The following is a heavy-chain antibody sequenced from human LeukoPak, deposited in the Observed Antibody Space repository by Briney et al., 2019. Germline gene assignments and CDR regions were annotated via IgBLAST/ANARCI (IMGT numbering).Heavy chain of an antibody. J-gene: IGHJ4*02. CDR2: ISYDGSNK. Sequence: GGSLRLSCAASGFTFSSYGMHWVRQAPGKGLEWVAVISYDGSNKYYADSVKGRFTISRDNSKNTLYLQMNSLRAEDTAVYYCAKLGIRGRPSIVVVPAAIEFFDSFGYWGQGTLVTVSS. CDR3: AKLGIRGRPSIVVVPAAIEFFDSFGY. D-gene: IGHD2-2*02. CDR1: GFTFSSYG. V-gene: IGHV3-30*18.